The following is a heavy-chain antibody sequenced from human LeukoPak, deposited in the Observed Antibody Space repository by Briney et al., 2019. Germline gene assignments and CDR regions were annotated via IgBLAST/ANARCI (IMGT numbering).Heavy chain of an antibody. J-gene: IGHJ5*02. V-gene: IGHV4-34*01. CDR3: ARGPSYYYGSGSSRTANWFDP. D-gene: IGHD3-10*01. CDR1: GGSFSGHY. Sequence: SETLSLTCAVYGGSFSGHYWSWIRQPPGKGLEWSGEINHSGSTNYNPSLKSRVTISVDTSKNQFSLKLSSVTAADTAVYYCARGPSYYYGSGSSRTANWFDPWGQGTLVTVSS. CDR2: INHSGST.